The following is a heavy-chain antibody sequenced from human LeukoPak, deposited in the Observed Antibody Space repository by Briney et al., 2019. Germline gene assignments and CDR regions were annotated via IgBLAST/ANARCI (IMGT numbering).Heavy chain of an antibody. CDR1: GGSISSYY. D-gene: IGHD4-11*01. CDR3: ARDRDSNYGRGYYGMDV. V-gene: IGHV4-59*01. Sequence: MSSQTLSLTCTVSGGSISSYYWSWIRQPPGKGLEWIGYIYYSGSTNYNPSLKSRVTISVDTSKNQFSLKLSSVTAADTAVYYCARDRDSNYGRGYYGMDVWGQGTTVTVSS. J-gene: IGHJ6*02. CDR2: IYYSGST.